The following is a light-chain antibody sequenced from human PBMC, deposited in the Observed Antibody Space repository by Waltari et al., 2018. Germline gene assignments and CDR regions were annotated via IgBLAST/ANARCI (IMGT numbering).Light chain of an antibody. CDR3: AAWDDSLNAVI. CDR2: NNN. CDR1: NSNIGSHP. V-gene: IGLV1-44*01. Sequence: QSVLTQPPSASATPGQRVTISCSGSNSNIGSHPVNWYQHLPGAAPKFLMYNNNERPTGVPDRFSGSKTGTSASLAISGLQPEDEADYYCAAWDDSLNAVIFGGGTKVTVL. J-gene: IGLJ2*01.